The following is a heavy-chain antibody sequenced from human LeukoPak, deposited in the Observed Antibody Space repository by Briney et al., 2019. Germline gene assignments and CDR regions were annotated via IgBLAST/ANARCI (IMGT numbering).Heavy chain of an antibody. V-gene: IGHV3-21*01. CDR1: GFTLSSYN. CDR3: AKDRCSNGVGCYYYYMDV. CDR2: ISSSSSYI. J-gene: IGHJ6*03. D-gene: IGHD2-8*01. Sequence: GGSLRLSCVASGFTLSSYNMNWVRQAPGKGLEWVSSISSSSSYIYHADSVKGRFSISRDSSKNILYLQMNSLRAEDTAVYYCAKDRCSNGVGCYYYYMDVWGKGTTVTISS.